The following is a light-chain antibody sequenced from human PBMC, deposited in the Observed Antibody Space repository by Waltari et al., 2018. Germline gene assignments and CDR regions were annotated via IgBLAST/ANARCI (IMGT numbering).Light chain of an antibody. J-gene: IGKJ3*01. V-gene: IGKV3-15*01. CDR3: HEYEYWPPGT. Sequence: MMTPPPATLSVSPRHRSTLSCRASQSVRTNLPWFQQKPGQPPRRLISGASTRATGIPARFSGSRSGTEFTLTITGLQSEDFAVYYCHEYEYWPPGTFGPGTKVEIK. CDR2: GAS. CDR1: QSVRTN.